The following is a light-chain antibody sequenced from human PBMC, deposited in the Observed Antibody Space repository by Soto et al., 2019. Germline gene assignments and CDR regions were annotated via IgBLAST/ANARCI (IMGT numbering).Light chain of an antibody. J-gene: IGKJ1*01. V-gene: IGKV1-5*03. CDR1: QSSSIW. CDR2: KAS. CDR3: QQYNSDST. Sequence: IPMTQSPATLSASVGDRVTITCRASQSSSIWLAWYQQKPGKAPKLLIYKASNLESGVPSRFSGSGSGTEFTLTINSLQPDDSATYYCQQYNSDSTFGQGTKVELK.